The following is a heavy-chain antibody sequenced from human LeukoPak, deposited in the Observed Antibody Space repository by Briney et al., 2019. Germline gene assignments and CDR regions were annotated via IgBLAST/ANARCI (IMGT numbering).Heavy chain of an antibody. CDR1: GFTFSGYW. J-gene: IGHJ4*02. V-gene: IGHV3-74*03. D-gene: IGHD3-22*01. CDR2: ISPDGSTT. Sequence: GGSLRLSCAASGFTFSGYWMHWVRQAPGKGLMWVSRISPDGSTTLYADSVKGRFTISRDNSKNTLYLEMNSLRAEDTAVYYCANYYYDSSGYPGPLEYWGQGTLVTVSS. CDR3: ANYYYDSSGYPGPLEY.